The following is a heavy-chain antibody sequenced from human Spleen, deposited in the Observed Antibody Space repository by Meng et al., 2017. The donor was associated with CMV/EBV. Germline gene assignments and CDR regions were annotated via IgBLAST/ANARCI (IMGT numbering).Heavy chain of an antibody. CDR2: INRDGSIT. CDR3: ARDHPRRFSGMDV. Sequence: GESLKISCAASGFPFSVYWMHWVRQAPGKGLVWVSRINRDGSITDYADSVKGRFTISRDNAKNTVYLQMNSLEREDTAVYYCARDHPRRFSGMDVWGQGTTVTVSS. J-gene: IGHJ6*02. D-gene: IGHD3-16*01. CDR1: GFPFSVYW. V-gene: IGHV3-74*01.